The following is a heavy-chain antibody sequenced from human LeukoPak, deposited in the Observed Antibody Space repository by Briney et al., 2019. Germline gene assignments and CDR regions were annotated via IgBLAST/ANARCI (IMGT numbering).Heavy chain of an antibody. V-gene: IGHV1-69*13. D-gene: IGHD3-22*01. CDR2: IIPIFGTA. J-gene: IGHJ4*02. CDR3: ARELYDSSGPYYFDY. Sequence: GASVKVSCKASGGTFSSYDISWVRQAPGQGLEWMGGIIPIFGTANYAQKFQGRVTITADESTSTAYMELSSLRSEDTAVYYCARELYDSSGPYYFDYWGQGTLVTVSS. CDR1: GGTFSSYD.